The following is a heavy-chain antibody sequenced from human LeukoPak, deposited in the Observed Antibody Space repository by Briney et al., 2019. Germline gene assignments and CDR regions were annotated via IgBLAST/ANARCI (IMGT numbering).Heavy chain of an antibody. CDR2: INHSGST. Sequence: SETLSLTCAVYGGSFSGYYWSWIRQPPGKGLEWIGEINHSGSTNYNPSLKSRVTISVDTSKNQFSLKLSSVTAADTAVYYRARVVGAMAYYYYGMDVWGQGTTVTVSS. J-gene: IGHJ6*02. V-gene: IGHV4-34*01. CDR1: GGSFSGYY. CDR3: ARVVGAMAYYYYGMDV. D-gene: IGHD5-18*01.